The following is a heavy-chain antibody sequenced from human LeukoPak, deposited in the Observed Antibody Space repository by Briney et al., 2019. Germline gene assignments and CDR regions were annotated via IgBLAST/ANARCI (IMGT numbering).Heavy chain of an antibody. CDR2: ISGSGRTT. D-gene: IGHD6-19*01. Sequence: GGPLGPSFAALGLTFSSYALCWFGQAPGKGWEGASRISGSGRTTYYAVSVRGRFTISRDSSKNTLYLQMNSLRAEDTALYYCAKDMAGIAVAGRWGHYYYGMDVWGQGTTVTVSS. CDR1: GLTFSSYA. V-gene: IGHV3-23*01. CDR3: AKDMAGIAVAGRWGHYYYGMDV. J-gene: IGHJ6*02.